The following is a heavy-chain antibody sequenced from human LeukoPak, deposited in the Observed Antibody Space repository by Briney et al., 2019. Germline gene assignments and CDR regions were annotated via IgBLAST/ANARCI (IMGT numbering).Heavy chain of an antibody. D-gene: IGHD3-10*01. Sequence: PSETLSLTCAVYGGSFSDNYWTWIRQPTGKGLEWIGEIYHSGSTKYNPSLKSRVTISVDTSKNQFSLQLDSVTAADTAVYYCARHADSGFGELAFDYWGQGTLVTVSS. J-gene: IGHJ4*02. CDR3: ARHADSGFGELAFDY. CDR2: IYHSGST. V-gene: IGHV4-34*01. CDR1: GGSFSDNY.